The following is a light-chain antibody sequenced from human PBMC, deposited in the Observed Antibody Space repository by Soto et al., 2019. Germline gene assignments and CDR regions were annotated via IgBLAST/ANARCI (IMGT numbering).Light chain of an antibody. Sequence: QSVLTQPASVSGSPGQSITISCTGTRSDVGGYNYVSWYQQHPGKAPKLMIYEVSNRPSGVSNRFSGSKSANTASLTISGLKPEEEADYYCSSHTGGSTVGEVFGNRTKVTV. CDR1: RSDVGGYNY. CDR3: SSHTGGSTVGEV. V-gene: IGLV2-14*01. J-gene: IGLJ1*01. CDR2: EVS.